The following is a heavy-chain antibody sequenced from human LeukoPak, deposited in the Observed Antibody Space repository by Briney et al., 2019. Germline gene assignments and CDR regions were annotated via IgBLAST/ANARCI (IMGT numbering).Heavy chain of an antibody. D-gene: IGHD3-16*01. CDR1: GGSISSYY. V-gene: IGHV4-59*01. CDR3: ARSGGRSVSNGPLFDY. CDR2: IYYSGST. J-gene: IGHJ4*02. Sequence: PSETLSLTCTVSGGSISSYYWSWIRQPPGKGLEWIGYIYYSGSTNYNPSLKSRVTISVDTSKNQLSLKLSSVTAADTAVYYCARSGGRSVSNGPLFDYWGQGTLVTVSS.